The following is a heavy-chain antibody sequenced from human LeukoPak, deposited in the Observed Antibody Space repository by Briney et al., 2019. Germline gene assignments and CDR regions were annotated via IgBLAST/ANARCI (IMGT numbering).Heavy chain of an antibody. D-gene: IGHD4-17*01. J-gene: IGHJ4*02. V-gene: IGHV3-21*01. CDR1: GFTFSSYS. CDR2: ISSSSSYI. CDR3: AANDYGASDY. Sequence: SGGSLRLSCAASGFTFSSYSMNWVRQAPGKGLEWVSSISSSSSYIYYADSVKGRFTISRDNAKNSLHLQMNSLRAEDTAVFYCAANDYGASDYWGQGTLVTVSS.